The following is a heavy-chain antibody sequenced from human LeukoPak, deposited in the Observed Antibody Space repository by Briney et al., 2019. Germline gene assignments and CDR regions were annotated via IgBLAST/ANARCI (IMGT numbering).Heavy chain of an antibody. D-gene: IGHD6-13*01. CDR2: IYYSGST. J-gene: IGHJ5*02. Sequence: PSETLSLTCTVSGGSISSYYWSWIRQPPGKGLEWIGYIYYSGSTNYNPSLKSRVTISVDTSKNQFSLKLSSVTAADTAVYYCARVSAAAGTAWGQGTLVTVSS. CDR3: ARVSAAAGTA. V-gene: IGHV4-59*01. CDR1: GGSISSYY.